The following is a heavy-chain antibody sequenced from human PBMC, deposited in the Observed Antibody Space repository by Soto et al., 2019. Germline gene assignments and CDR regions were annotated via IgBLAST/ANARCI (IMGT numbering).Heavy chain of an antibody. CDR2: ISSNGGST. CDR1: GFTFSSYA. D-gene: IGHD3-10*01. J-gene: IGHJ3*02. V-gene: IGHV3-64*01. CDR3: AGSGRATGAFDI. Sequence: GGSLRLSCAASGFTFSSYAMHWVRQAPGKGLEYGSAISSNGGSTYYANSVKGRFTISRDNSKNTLYLQMGSLRAEDMAVYYCAGSGRATGAFDIWGQGTMVTV.